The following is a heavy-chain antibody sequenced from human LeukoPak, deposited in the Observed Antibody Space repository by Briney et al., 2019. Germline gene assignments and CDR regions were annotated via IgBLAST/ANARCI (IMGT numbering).Heavy chain of an antibody. D-gene: IGHD3-22*01. CDR3: AKRGVVIRVILVGFHKEAYYFDS. CDR2: LSGSGGST. Sequence: GGSLRLSCAVSGITLSNYGMTWVRQAPGKGLEWVAGLSGSGGSTNYADSVKGRFTISRDNAKNTLYLQMNSLRAEDTAVYFWAKRGVVIRVILVGFHKEAYYFDSWGQGVLVTVSS. V-gene: IGHV3-23*01. CDR1: GITLSNYG. J-gene: IGHJ4*02.